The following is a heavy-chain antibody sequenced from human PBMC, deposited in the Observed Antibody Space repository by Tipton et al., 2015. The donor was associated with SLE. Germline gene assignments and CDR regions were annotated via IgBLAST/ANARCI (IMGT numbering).Heavy chain of an antibody. CDR2: IYFSGST. D-gene: IGHD4-17*01. J-gene: IGHJ6*02. CDR3: ASSWRLATVTRGYYYYGMAV. V-gene: IGHV4-30-4*01. CDR1: GGSFSDYY. Sequence: TLSLTCAVYGGSFSDYYWSWIRQPPGKGLEWIGYIYFSGSTYYNPSLKSRVTISVDTSKNQFSLKLSSVTAADTAVYYCASSWRLATVTRGYYYYGMAVWAQGTTVTVSS.